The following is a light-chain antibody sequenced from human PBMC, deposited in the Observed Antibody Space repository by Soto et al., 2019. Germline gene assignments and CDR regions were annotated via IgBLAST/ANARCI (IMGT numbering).Light chain of an antibody. J-gene: IGKJ2*01. CDR1: QNISDY. CDR2: DAS. CDR3: QQRSKWPYT. Sequence: EIALTQSPASLSLSPGERATLSCRASQNISDYLVWYQHKPGQVPWILIYDASNRATGIPARFSGSGSGTDFTLISSSLEPEDFAVYYCQQRSKWPYTFGQGTKLEIK. V-gene: IGKV3-11*01.